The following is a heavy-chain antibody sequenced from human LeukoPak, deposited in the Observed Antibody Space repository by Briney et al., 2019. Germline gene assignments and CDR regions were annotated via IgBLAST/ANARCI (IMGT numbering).Heavy chain of an antibody. CDR1: GGSVSSGSYY. CDR3: ARDVRTINVLTGYYRPCYFDY. V-gene: IGHV4-61*01. D-gene: IGHD3-9*01. J-gene: IGHJ4*02. CDR2: IYHTGST. Sequence: AETLAHTSTVSGGSVSSGSYYWTRIRQPPGKGLEWIGHIYHTGSTNYNPSLKSRVTISLDTYNNQISLKLTSVSAADTAVYYCARDVRTINVLTGYYRPCYFDYWGQGTLVTVSS.